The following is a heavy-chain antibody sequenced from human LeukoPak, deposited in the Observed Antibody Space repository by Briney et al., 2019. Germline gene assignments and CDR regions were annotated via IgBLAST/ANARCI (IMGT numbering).Heavy chain of an antibody. J-gene: IGHJ6*02. CDR1: GGTFSSYA. V-gene: IGHV1-69*13. D-gene: IGHD2-21*02. CDR2: IIPIFGTA. Sequence: SVKVSCKASGGTFSSYAISWVRQAPGQGLEWMGGIIPIFGTANYAQKFQGRVTITADGSTSTAYMELSSLRSEDTAVYYCAIAYCGGDCYTDYYYGMDVWGQGTTVTVSS. CDR3: AIAYCGGDCYTDYYYGMDV.